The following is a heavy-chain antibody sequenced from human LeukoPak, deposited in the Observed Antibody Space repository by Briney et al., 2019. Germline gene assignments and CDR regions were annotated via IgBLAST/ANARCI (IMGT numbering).Heavy chain of an antibody. CDR3: ARGGYYGSGNDFRFDP. D-gene: IGHD3-10*01. Sequence: ETLSLTCAVYGGSFSGYYWSWIRQPPGKGLECIGYIHYTGSTNYNPSLKSRVTISVDTSKNQFSLKLSSVTAADTAIYYCARGGYYGSGNDFRFDPWGQGTLVTVSS. J-gene: IGHJ5*02. CDR2: IHYTGST. V-gene: IGHV4-59*01. CDR1: GGSFSGYY.